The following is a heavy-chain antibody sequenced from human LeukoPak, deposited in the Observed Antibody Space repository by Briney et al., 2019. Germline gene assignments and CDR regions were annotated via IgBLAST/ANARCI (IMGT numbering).Heavy chain of an antibody. CDR1: GYTFTGYY. CDR2: ISAYNGNT. J-gene: IGHJ6*03. V-gene: IGHV1-18*04. Sequence: ASVKVSCKASGYTFTGYYMHWVRQAPGQGLEWMGWISAYNGNTNYAQKLQGRVTMTTDTSTSTAYMELRSLRSDDTAVYYCARVEEDIVVVPAAIYYYYYMDVWGKGTTVTVSS. D-gene: IGHD2-2*02. CDR3: ARVEEDIVVVPAAIYYYYYMDV.